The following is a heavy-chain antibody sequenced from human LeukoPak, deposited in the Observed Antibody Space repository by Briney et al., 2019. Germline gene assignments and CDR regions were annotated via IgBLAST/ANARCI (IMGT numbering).Heavy chain of an antibody. CDR1: GGSFSGYY. Sequence: SETLSLTCAVYGGSFSGYYWSWIRQPPGKGLGWIGEINHSGSTNYNPSLKSRVTISVGTSKNQFSLKLSSVTAADTAVYYCARVVGATAFDYWGQGTLVTVSS. V-gene: IGHV4-34*01. D-gene: IGHD1-26*01. J-gene: IGHJ4*02. CDR2: INHSGST. CDR3: ARVVGATAFDY.